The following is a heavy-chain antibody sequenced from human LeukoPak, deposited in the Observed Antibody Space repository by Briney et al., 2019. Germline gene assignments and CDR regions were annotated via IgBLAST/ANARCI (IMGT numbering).Heavy chain of an antibody. Sequence: GSSVKVSCKASGGTFSSYTISWVRQAPGQGLEWMGRIIPILGIANYAQKFQGRVTITADKSTSTAYMELSSLRSEDTAVYYCAGESHFQLRLLPDYWGQGTLVTVSS. D-gene: IGHD4-17*01. CDR2: IIPILGIA. J-gene: IGHJ4*02. CDR3: AGESHFQLRLLPDY. CDR1: GGTFSSYT. V-gene: IGHV1-69*02.